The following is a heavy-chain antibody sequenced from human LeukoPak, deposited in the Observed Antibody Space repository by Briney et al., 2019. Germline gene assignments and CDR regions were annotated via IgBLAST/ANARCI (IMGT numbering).Heavy chain of an antibody. Sequence: ASVKVSCKASGGTFSSYAISWVRQAPGQGLEWMGWINTNTGNPTYAQGFTGRFVFSLDTSVSTAYLQISSLKAEDTAVYYCARPSMIDWPHFDYWGQGTLVTVSS. V-gene: IGHV7-4-1*02. CDR2: INTNTGNP. CDR3: ARPSMIDWPHFDY. D-gene: IGHD3-22*01. J-gene: IGHJ4*02. CDR1: GGTFSSYA.